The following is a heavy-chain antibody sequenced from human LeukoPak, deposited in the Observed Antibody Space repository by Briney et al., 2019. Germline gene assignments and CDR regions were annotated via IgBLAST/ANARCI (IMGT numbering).Heavy chain of an antibody. V-gene: IGHV3-7*04. J-gene: IGHJ4*02. CDR2: INQDGSAT. D-gene: IGHD3-22*01. CDR1: GFTFSSYW. Sequence: GGSLRLSCAASGFTFSSYWLSWVRQAPGKGLEWVANINQDGSATYYVDSVKGRFTISRDNAKNSLYLQMSSLRAEDTAVYYCARIFTMIPEDFWGQGTLVTVS. CDR3: ARIFTMIPEDF.